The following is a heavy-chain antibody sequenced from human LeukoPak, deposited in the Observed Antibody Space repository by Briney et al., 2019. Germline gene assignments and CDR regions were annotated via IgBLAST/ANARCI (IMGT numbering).Heavy chain of an antibody. CDR1: GFTFSTYS. D-gene: IGHD3-22*01. Sequence: GGSLRLSCAASGFTFSTYSMNWVRQAPGKGLEWVSYISSSSSTIYYADSVKGRFTISRDNAKNSLYLQMNSLRAEDTAVYYCARAAYMYYYDSSIYYDYWGQGTLVTVSS. J-gene: IGHJ4*02. V-gene: IGHV3-48*01. CDR3: ARAAYMYYYDSSIYYDY. CDR2: ISSSSSTI.